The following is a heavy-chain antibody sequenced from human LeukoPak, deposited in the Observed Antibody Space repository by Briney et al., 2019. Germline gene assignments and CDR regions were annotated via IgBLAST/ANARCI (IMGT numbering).Heavy chain of an antibody. CDR3: ARMPGIAVAGMGYYFDY. CDR1: GYTFTSYG. V-gene: IGHV1-18*04. Sequence: ASVKVSCKASGYTFTSYGISWVRQAPGQGLEWMGWISAYNGNTNYAQKLQGRVTMTTDTSTSTAYMELRSLRSDDTAVYYCARMPGIAVAGMGYYFDYWGQGTLVTVSS. CDR2: ISAYNGNT. D-gene: IGHD6-19*01. J-gene: IGHJ4*02.